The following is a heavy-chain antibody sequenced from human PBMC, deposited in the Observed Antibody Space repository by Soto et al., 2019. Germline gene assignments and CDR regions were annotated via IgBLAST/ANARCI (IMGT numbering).Heavy chain of an antibody. CDR1: GFSLSTSGVG. D-gene: IGHD3-10*01. V-gene: IGHV2-5*02. Sequence: QITLKESGPTLVKPTQTLTLTCTFSGFSLSTSGVGVGWIRQPPGKALEWLALIYWDDDKRYSPSLKSRLTITKDTSKNQVVLTMTNMDPVDTATYYCAHSSAELITMVRGAAGIFDYWGQGTLVTVSS. CDR2: IYWDDDK. CDR3: AHSSAELITMVRGAAGIFDY. J-gene: IGHJ4*02.